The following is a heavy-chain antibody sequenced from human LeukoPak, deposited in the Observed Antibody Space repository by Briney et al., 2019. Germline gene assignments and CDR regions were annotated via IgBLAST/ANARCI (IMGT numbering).Heavy chain of an antibody. V-gene: IGHV3-23*01. CDR1: GFTFSNFA. CDR2: ISGSGGTT. CDR3: AKDQDDYAGADYFQH. Sequence: QAGGSLRLSCAASGFTFSNFAMNWVRQAPGKGLDWVSAISGSGGTTYYADSVRGRFTISRDNSKNTLYLQMNSLRAEDTALYYCAKDQDDYAGADYFQHWGQGTLVTVSS. D-gene: IGHD4-17*01. J-gene: IGHJ1*01.